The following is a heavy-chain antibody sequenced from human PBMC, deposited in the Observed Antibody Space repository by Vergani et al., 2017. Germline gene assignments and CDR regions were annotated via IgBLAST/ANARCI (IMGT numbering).Heavy chain of an antibody. CDR2: ISYDGSNK. J-gene: IGHJ4*02. D-gene: IGHD3-3*01. CDR3: AKDPAVLRFLEGGGFDY. V-gene: IGHV3-30*18. CDR1: GFTFSSYC. Sequence: QVQLVESGGGVVQPGRSLRLSCAASGFTFSSYCMHWVRQAPGKGLEWVAVISYDGSNKYYADSVKGRFTISRDNSKNTLYLQMNSLRAEDTAVYYCAKDPAVLRFLEGGGFDYWVQGTLVTVSS.